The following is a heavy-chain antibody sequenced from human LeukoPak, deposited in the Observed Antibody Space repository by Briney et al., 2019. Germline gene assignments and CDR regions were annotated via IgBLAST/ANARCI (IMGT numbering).Heavy chain of an antibody. V-gene: IGHV1-2*02. J-gene: IGHJ5*02. CDR1: GYTFTGYY. CDR3: ARSGVSLTVVTLAWFDP. Sequence: GASVKVSCKASGYTFTGYYMHWVRQAPGQGLEWMGWINPNSGGTNYAQKFQGRVTMTRDTSISTAYMELSRLRSDDTAVYDCARSGVSLTVVTLAWFDPWGQGTLVTVSS. CDR2: INPNSGGT. D-gene: IGHD4-23*01.